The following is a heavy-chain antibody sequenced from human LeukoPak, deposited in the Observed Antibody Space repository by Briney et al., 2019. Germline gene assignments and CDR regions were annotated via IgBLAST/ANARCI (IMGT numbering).Heavy chain of an antibody. CDR3: ARDLECSSTSCSLPFDY. CDR2: ISSSSSTI. D-gene: IGHD2-2*01. Sequence: TGGSLRLSCSASGFTFSSYSMNWVRQAPGKGLEWVPYISSSSSTIYYADSVKGRFTISRDNAKNSLYLQMNSLRAEDTAVYYCARDLECSSTSCSLPFDYWGQGTLVTVSS. V-gene: IGHV3-48*01. J-gene: IGHJ4*02. CDR1: GFTFSSYS.